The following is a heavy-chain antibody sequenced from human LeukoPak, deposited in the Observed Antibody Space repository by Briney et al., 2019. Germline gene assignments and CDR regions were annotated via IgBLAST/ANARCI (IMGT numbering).Heavy chain of an antibody. CDR2: INHSGST. CDR1: GGSFSDYY. D-gene: IGHD2-2*01. J-gene: IGHJ4*02. CDR3: ARGRRVAVPAAILPYYFDH. Sequence: SETLSLTCAVYGGSFSDYYWSWIRQPPGKGLEWIGEINHSGSTNYNPSLKSRVTISVDTSKSQFSLKLSSVTAADTAVYYCARGRRVAVPAAILPYYFDHWGQGTLVTVSS. V-gene: IGHV4-34*01.